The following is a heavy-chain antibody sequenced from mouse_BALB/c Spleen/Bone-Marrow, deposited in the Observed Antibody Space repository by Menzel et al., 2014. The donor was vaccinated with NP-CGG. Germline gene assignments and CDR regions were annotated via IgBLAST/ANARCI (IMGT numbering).Heavy chain of an antibody. CDR1: GFTFSSYG. CDR3: ALNWDSAY. CDR2: INNGGTYT. D-gene: IGHD4-1*02. V-gene: IGHV5-6*01. J-gene: IGHJ3*01. Sequence: EVKLVESGGDLVKPGGSLKLSCAASGFTFSSYGMSWVRQTPDKRLEWVATINNGGTYTYYPDSAKGRFTISRDNAKNTLYLQMSSLKSEDTAMYYCALNWDSAYWGQGTLVTVSA.